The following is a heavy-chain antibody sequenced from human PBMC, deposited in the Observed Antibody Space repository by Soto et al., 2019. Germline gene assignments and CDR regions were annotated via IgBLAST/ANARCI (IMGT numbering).Heavy chain of an antibody. V-gene: IGHV4-59*01. CDR2: IYYSGST. D-gene: IGHD6-13*01. Sequence: QVQLQESGPGLVKPSETLSLTCTVSGGSISSYYWSWIRQPPGKGQEWIGYIYYSGSTNYNPSLKSRVTISVDTSKNQFSLKLSSVTAADTAVYYCARERSSSWPMDYYYYGMDVWGQGTTVTVSS. CDR1: GGSISSYY. CDR3: ARERSSSWPMDYYYYGMDV. J-gene: IGHJ6*02.